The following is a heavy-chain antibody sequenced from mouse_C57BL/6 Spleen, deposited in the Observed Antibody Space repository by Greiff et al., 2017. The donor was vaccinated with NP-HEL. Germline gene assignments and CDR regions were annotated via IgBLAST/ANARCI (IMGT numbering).Heavy chain of an antibody. Sequence: VQLQQPGAELVRPGSSVKLSCKASGYTFTSYWMDWVKQRPGQGLEWIGNIYPSDSETHYNQNFKDKATLTVDKSSSTAYMQLSSLTSEDSAVYYCARSTTVVATGYWYFDVWGTGTTVTVSS. D-gene: IGHD1-1*01. CDR2: IYPSDSET. V-gene: IGHV1-61*01. CDR1: GYTFTSYW. CDR3: ARSTTVVATGYWYFDV. J-gene: IGHJ1*03.